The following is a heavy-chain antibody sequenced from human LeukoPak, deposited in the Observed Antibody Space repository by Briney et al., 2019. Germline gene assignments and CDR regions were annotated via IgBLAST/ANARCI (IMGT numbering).Heavy chain of an antibody. V-gene: IGHV4-38-2*02. CDR1: GYSISSHYY. D-gene: IGHD3-22*01. CDR2: IYHSGST. CDR3: ARGRSPPRVSYYMDV. J-gene: IGHJ6*03. Sequence: SETLSLTCTVSGYSISSHYYWAWIRPPPGKGLEWIGSIYHSGSTYYNPSLKSRITISVDTSKNQFSLKMSSVTAADTAVYYCARGRSPPRVSYYMDVWGKGTTVTVSS.